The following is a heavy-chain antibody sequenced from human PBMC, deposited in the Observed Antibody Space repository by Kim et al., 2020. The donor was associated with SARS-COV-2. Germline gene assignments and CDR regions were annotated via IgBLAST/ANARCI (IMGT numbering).Heavy chain of an antibody. D-gene: IGHD1-26*01. J-gene: IGHJ4*01. V-gene: IGHV3-30*09. CDR3: ARGGSGIYYVGLFDY. CDR2: VSYDGGTK. CDR1: GFTFSSYA. Sequence: GGSLRLSCAASGFTFSSYAMHWVRQAPGKGLEWVAVVSYDGGTKYYVDSVKGRFAISRDNSDNTLYLQMNSLTAEDTAVYYCARGGSGIYYVGLFDYWG.